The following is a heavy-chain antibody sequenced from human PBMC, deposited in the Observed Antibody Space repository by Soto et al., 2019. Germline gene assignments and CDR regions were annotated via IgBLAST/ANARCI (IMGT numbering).Heavy chain of an antibody. D-gene: IGHD1-26*01. V-gene: IGHV1-18*04. CDR3: ARGRVGATSPVEDY. J-gene: IGHJ4*02. Sequence: ASVKVSCKSSGYSFTSYGISWVRQAPGQGLEWMGWISTYNGNINYAQNFKGRVTMTRDTSTSTVYMELSSLRSEDTAVYYCARGRVGATSPVEDYWGQGTLVTVSS. CDR2: ISTYNGNI. CDR1: GYSFTSYG.